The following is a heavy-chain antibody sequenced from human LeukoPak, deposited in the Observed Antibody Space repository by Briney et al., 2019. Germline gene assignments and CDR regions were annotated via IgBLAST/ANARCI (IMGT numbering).Heavy chain of an antibody. J-gene: IGHJ4*02. V-gene: IGHV4-59*08. CDR2: IYYSGST. CDR1: GGSISSYY. CDR3: ARQDSSSWYYFDY. D-gene: IGHD6-13*01. Sequence: SETLSLTCTVSGGSISSYYWSWIRQPPGKGLEWIGYIYYSGSTNYNPSLKSRVTISVDTSKNQFSLKLSSVTAADTAVYYCARQDSSSWYYFDYWGQGTLVTVSS.